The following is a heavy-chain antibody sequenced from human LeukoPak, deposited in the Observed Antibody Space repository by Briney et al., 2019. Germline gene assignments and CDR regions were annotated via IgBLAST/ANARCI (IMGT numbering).Heavy chain of an antibody. D-gene: IGHD4-17*01. J-gene: IGHJ3*02. CDR3: ASGVTVTKTNAFDI. V-gene: IGHV4-39*07. Sequence: SETLSLTCTVSGGSIRSSSYYWGWIRQPPGKGLEWIGSIYYSGSTYYNPSLKSRVTISIDMSKSQFSLKLTSVTAADTAVYYCASGVTVTKTNAFDIWGQGTMVTVSS. CDR1: GGSIRSSSYY. CDR2: IYYSGST.